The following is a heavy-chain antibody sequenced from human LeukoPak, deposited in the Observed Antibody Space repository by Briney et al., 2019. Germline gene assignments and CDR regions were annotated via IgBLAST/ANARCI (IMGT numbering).Heavy chain of an antibody. D-gene: IGHD5-18*01. V-gene: IGHV3-49*03. Sequence: GGTLRLSCAASGFTFNTYVMSWFRQAPGKGLEWVGFIRSKTYGGTTEYAASVKGRFTISRDDSKTIAYLQMNSLKTEDTAVYYCTRGLDRYSYGLDDAFDIWGQGTMVTVSS. J-gene: IGHJ3*02. CDR1: GFTFNTYV. CDR2: IRSKTYGGTT. CDR3: TRGLDRYSYGLDDAFDI.